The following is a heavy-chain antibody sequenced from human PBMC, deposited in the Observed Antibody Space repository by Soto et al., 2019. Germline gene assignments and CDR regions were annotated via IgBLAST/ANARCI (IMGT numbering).Heavy chain of an antibody. D-gene: IGHD1-1*01. CDR1: GFTFDDYA. CDR3: AKDASITTTYLAH. Sequence: EVQLVESGGGLVQPGRSLRLSCAASGFTFDDYAMHWVRVAPGTGLECVSSISWKSGNIDYADSVKSHFTVSRNNAKNSWYQQMNSLSSEDTAMYYCAKDASITTTYLAHWGQGTLATVSA. V-gene: IGHV3-9*01. CDR2: ISWKSGNI. J-gene: IGHJ4*02.